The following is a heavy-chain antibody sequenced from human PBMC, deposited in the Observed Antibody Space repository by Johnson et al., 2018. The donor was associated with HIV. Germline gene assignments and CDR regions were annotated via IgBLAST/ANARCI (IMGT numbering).Heavy chain of an antibody. CDR1: GFTFSSYA. V-gene: IGHV3-23*04. J-gene: IGHJ3*02. CDR3: ARGAALPAAFDI. CDR2: ISGSGGTT. D-gene: IGHD2-15*01. Sequence: VQLVESGGGLVQPGGSLRLSCAASGFTFSSYAMSWVRQAPGKGLEWVSAISGSGGTTYYAGSVHGRFTISRDNSKNTLYLQRNSLRAEDTAVYYCARGAALPAAFDIWGQGTMVTVSS.